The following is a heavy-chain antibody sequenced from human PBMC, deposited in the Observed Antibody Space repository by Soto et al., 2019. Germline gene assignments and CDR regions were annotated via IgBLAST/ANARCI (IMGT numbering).Heavy chain of an antibody. V-gene: IGHV3-23*01. CDR2: ISGRGGST. CDR3: AKDHEISGGSRRLGYYFDY. D-gene: IGHD3-16*02. CDR1: GFTFSSYA. Sequence: EVQLLESGGGLVQPGGSLRLSCAASGFTFSSYAMSWVRQAPGKGLEWVSAISGRGGSTYYADAVKGRFTISRDNSKNTLYLQMNSQRAEDTAVYYCAKDHEISGGSRRLGYYFDYWGQGTLVTVSS. J-gene: IGHJ4*02.